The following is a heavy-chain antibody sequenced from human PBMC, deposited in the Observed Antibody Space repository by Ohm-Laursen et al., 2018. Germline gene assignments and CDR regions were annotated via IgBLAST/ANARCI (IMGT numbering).Heavy chain of an antibody. CDR2: IDPNSGGT. CDR3: ARGAYWFDP. J-gene: IGHJ5*02. D-gene: IGHD1-26*01. V-gene: IGHV1-2*02. Sequence: ASVKVSCKSSGYTFTSYGISWVRQAPGQGLEWMGWIDPNSGGTNYAQKFQGRVTMTRDTSISIAYMELSRLRSDDTAVYYCARGAYWFDPWGQGTLVTVSS. CDR1: GYTFTSYG.